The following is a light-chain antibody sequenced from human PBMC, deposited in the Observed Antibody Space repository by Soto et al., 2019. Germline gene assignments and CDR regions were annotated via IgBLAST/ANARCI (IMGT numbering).Light chain of an antibody. CDR3: QQYNGYRWT. V-gene: IGKV1-5*03. Sequence: EIQMTKSPSTLSAPVGDRVTITFRASQSIVSSLAWYQQKPGKAPKLLIYRASSLESGVPSRFSGSGSGTEFTLTISSLQPEDFATYYCQQYNGYRWTFGQGTKADI. J-gene: IGKJ1*01. CDR2: RAS. CDR1: QSIVSS.